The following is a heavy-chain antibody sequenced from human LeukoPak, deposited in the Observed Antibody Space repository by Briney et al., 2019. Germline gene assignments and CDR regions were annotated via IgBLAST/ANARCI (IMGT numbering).Heavy chain of an antibody. V-gene: IGHV1-2*02. CDR3: ARGDSSGYYYAFDI. J-gene: IGHJ3*02. CDR1: GYTLISYY. D-gene: IGHD3-22*01. Sequence: GASVKVSCKASGYTLISYYMHWVRQAPGQGLEWMGWINPNSGGTNYAQNFQGRVTMTRDTSISTAYMELSRLRSDDTAVYYCARGDSSGYYYAFDIWGQGTMVTVSS. CDR2: INPNSGGT.